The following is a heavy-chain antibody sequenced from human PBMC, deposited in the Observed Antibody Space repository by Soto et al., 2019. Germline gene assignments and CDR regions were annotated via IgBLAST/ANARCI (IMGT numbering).Heavy chain of an antibody. D-gene: IGHD1-7*01. V-gene: IGHV3-21*01. CDR3: ARSRAGTIMCFDP. J-gene: IGHJ5*02. CDR2: ISSSSSYI. Sequence: EVQLVESGGGLVKPGGSLRLSCAASGFTFSSYSMNWVRQAPGKGLEWVSSISSSSSYIYYADSVKGRFTNSRDNAKNSLYLQMNSLRAEDTAVYYCARSRAGTIMCFDPWGQGTLVTVSS. CDR1: GFTFSSYS.